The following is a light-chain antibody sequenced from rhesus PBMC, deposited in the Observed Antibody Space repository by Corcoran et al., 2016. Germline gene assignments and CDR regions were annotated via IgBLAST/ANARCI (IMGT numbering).Light chain of an antibody. CDR2: EVS. V-gene: IGLV2-32*01. J-gene: IGLJ1*01. Sequence: QAALTQPRSVSGSPGQSETISCTGSSSAIGGYNYVSWYQQHPGPAPKLMIYEVSKRPSGVSDRFSGSKSGNTASLTISGLQAEDEADYYCCSYAGSYTYIFGAGTRLTVL. CDR3: CSYAGSYTYI. CDR1: SSAIGGYNY.